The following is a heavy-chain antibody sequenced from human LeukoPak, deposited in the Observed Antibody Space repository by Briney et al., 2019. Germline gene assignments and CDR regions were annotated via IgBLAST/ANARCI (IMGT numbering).Heavy chain of an antibody. Sequence: SETLSLTCTVSGGSISNNNYYWAWIRQPPGKGLECIGSIYYSGSPYYNPSLKSRVTISVDTSKNQFSLKLSSVTAADTAVYFCARHGASGSYLYYFDYWGQGTLVTVSS. CDR1: GGSISNNNYY. CDR3: ARHGASGSYLYYFDY. J-gene: IGHJ4*02. D-gene: IGHD1-26*01. V-gene: IGHV4-39*01. CDR2: IYYSGSP.